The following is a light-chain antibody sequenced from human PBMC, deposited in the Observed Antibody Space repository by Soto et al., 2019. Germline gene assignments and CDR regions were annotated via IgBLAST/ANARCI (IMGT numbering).Light chain of an antibody. CDR2: EVS. CDR3: SSSTSISSLVV. V-gene: IGLV2-14*01. CDR1: NSDVGYYNF. Sequence: QSALTQPASVSGSPGQSITISCTGTNSDVGYYNFVSWYQQHPGKAPKLIIFEVSNRPSGISHRFSGSKSGNTASLTISGLQAEDEADYFCSSSTSISSLVVFGGGTKLTVL. J-gene: IGLJ2*01.